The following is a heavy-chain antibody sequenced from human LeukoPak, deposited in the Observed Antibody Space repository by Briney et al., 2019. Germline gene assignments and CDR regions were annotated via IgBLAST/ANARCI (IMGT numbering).Heavy chain of an antibody. D-gene: IGHD3-22*01. J-gene: IGHJ4*02. V-gene: IGHV1-24*01. CDR3: ATATDSSGYYDLYYFDY. CDR1: GYTLTELS. Sequence: GASVKVSCKVSGYTLTELSMHWVRQAPGKGLEWMGGFDPEDGETIYAQKFQGRVTMTEDTSTDTAYMELSSLRSEDTAVYYCATATDSSGYYDLYYFDYWGQGTLVTVSS. CDR2: FDPEDGET.